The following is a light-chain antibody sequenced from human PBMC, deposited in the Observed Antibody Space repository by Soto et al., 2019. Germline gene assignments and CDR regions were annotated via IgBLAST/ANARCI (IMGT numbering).Light chain of an antibody. CDR2: GAS. CDR3: QQYNNWPPRAWT. V-gene: IGKV3-15*01. Sequence: EIVMTQSPATLPVSPGERATLSCRASQSVSSNLAWYQQKPGQAPRLLIYGASTRATGIPARFSGSGSGTEFTRTISSLQSEDFAVYYCQQYNNWPPRAWTFGQGTKVEIK. J-gene: IGKJ1*01. CDR1: QSVSSN.